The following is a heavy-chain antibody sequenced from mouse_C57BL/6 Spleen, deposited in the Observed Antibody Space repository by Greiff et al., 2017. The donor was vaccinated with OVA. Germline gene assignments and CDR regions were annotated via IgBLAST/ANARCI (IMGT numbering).Heavy chain of an antibody. Sequence: QVQLKESGPELVKPGASVKLSCKASGYTFTSYDINWVKQRPGQGLEWIGWIYPRDGSTKYNEKFKGKATLTVDTSSSTAYMELHSLTSEDAAVYFCAFYYGRGGLDYWGQGTTLTVSS. J-gene: IGHJ2*01. CDR2: IYPRDGST. D-gene: IGHD1-1*01. V-gene: IGHV1-85*01. CDR1: GYTFTSYD. CDR3: AFYYGRGGLDY.